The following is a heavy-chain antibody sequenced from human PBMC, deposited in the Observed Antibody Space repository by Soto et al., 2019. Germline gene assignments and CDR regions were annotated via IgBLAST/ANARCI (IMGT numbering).Heavy chain of an antibody. D-gene: IGHD3-16*01. Sequence: EVQILESGGGLVQPGGSLRISCAASGFPFSNYAMAWVRQAPGKGLEWVSAISGTTGHAFYADSVKDRFTISRDNSKNTLYLEMDGLRAEDTAVYHCARAPSEYIGGSYWRYDEYWSQGTLVTVSS. J-gene: IGHJ4*02. V-gene: IGHV3-23*01. CDR3: ARAPSEYIGGSYWRYDEY. CDR2: ISGTTGHA. CDR1: GFPFSNYA.